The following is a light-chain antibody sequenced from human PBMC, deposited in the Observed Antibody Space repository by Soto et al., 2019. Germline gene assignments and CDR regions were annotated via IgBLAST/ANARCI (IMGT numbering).Light chain of an antibody. CDR3: QQYNNWHLT. J-gene: IGKJ4*01. CDR2: GAS. Sequence: EILMTQAPATLSVSPGERATLSCRASQSVSSNLAWYQQKPGQARRLLIYGASTRATGIPARYSDSGSGTEFTLTISSLQSEDLAVYYCQQYNNWHLTFGVGTKVEIK. CDR1: QSVSSN. V-gene: IGKV3-15*01.